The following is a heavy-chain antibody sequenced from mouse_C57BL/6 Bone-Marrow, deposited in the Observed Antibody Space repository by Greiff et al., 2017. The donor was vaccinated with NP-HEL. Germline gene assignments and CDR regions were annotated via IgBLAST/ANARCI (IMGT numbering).Heavy chain of an antibody. CDR1: GYTFTDYY. Sequence: VQLQQSGPELVKPGASVKISCTASGYTFTDYYMNWVKQSHGKSLEWIGDINPNNGGTSYNQKFKGKATLIVDKSSSTASMGLPSLTSEDSAVYYCASLYDYVDYWGQGTTLTVSS. CDR3: ASLYDYVDY. V-gene: IGHV1-26*01. D-gene: IGHD2-3*01. CDR2: INPNNGGT. J-gene: IGHJ2*01.